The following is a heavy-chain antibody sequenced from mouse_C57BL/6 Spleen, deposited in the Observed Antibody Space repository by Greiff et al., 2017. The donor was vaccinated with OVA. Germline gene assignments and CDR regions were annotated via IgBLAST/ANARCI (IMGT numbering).Heavy chain of an antibody. Sequence: VQLQQSGPELVKPGASVKISCKASGYAFSSSWMNWVKQRPGEGLEWIGRFYPGDGDTNYNGKFKGKATLTADKSSSTAYMQLSSLTSEDSAVYFCARETTVVGGDYWGQGTTLTVSS. CDR2: FYPGDGDT. CDR1: GYAFSSSW. J-gene: IGHJ2*01. CDR3: ARETTVVGGDY. V-gene: IGHV1-82*01. D-gene: IGHD1-1*01.